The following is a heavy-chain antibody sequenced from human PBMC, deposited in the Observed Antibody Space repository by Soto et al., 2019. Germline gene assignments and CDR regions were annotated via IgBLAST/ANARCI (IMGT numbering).Heavy chain of an antibody. D-gene: IGHD3-22*01. Sequence: PGGSLRLSCTASGFIFDEYAMIWVRQAPGKGLEWVGFIRSKSYGGTTEYAASVKGRFTISRDDSKTIAYLQMKSLKTEDTAVYFCARLDYYDRSGSYSGMDVWGQGTTVTVSS. CDR3: ARLDYYDRSGSYSGMDV. CDR2: IRSKSYGGTT. J-gene: IGHJ6*02. CDR1: GFIFDEYA. V-gene: IGHV3-49*04.